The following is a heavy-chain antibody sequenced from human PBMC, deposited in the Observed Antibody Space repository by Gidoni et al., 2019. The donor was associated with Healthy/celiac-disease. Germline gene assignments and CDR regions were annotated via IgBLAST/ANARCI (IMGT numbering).Heavy chain of an antibody. D-gene: IGHD3-22*01. CDR2: IRGSGGRT. J-gene: IGHJ5*02. CDR1: GFTFSSYA. V-gene: IGHV3-23*01. CDR3: AKAPRSPYSSGYYYDENWFDP. Sequence: EVQLLESGGGLVQPGGSLRLSCAASGFTFSSYAMSWVRQAPGKGLEWVSGIRGSGGRTYYADSVKGRFTISRDNSKNTLYLKMNSLRAEDTAVYYCAKAPRSPYSSGYYYDENWFDPWGQGTLVTVSS.